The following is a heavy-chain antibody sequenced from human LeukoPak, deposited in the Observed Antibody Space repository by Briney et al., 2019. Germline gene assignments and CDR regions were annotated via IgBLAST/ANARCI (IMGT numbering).Heavy chain of an antibody. D-gene: IGHD5-24*01. Sequence: GQSRRPSCAAAGFSLSSYGIHWVRQAAGKVLEWVEFILDEGSNKDDADSVKGRFTISRDSSKNTLYLQMNSLRAEDTAVYYCARVRVGWLRPLTHYFDYWGQGTLVTVSS. CDR3: ARVRVGWLRPLTHYFDY. CDR2: ILDEGSNK. CDR1: GFSLSSYG. V-gene: IGHV3-30*02. J-gene: IGHJ4*02.